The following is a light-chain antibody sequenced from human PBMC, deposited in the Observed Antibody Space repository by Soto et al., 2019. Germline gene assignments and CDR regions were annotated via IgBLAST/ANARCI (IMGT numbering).Light chain of an antibody. J-gene: IGKJ2*01. CDR2: GAS. Sequence: EIVLTQSPGTLSLSPGERATLSCRASQSVSSSYLAWYQQIPGQAPRLLIYGASRRATGIPDRFSGSGSGTDFPLTISRLEPEDFAVYYCQQYGNSPTFGQGTKVESK. CDR1: QSVSSSY. V-gene: IGKV3-20*01. CDR3: QQYGNSPT.